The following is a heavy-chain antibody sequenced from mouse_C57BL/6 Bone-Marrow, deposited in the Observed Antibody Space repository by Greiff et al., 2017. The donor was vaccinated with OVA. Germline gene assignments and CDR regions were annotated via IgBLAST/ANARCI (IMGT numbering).Heavy chain of an antibody. CDR1: GYTFTGYW. CDR2: IHPNSGST. D-gene: IGHD2-5*01. CDR3: ARGAYYSNPYYAMDY. V-gene: IGHV1-64*01. J-gene: IGHJ4*01. Sequence: VQVVESGAELMKPGASVKLSCKATGYTFTGYWIEWVKQRPGQGLEWIGMIHPNSGSTNYNEKFKSKATLTVDKSSSTAYMQLSSLTSEDSAVYYCARGAYYSNPYYAMDYWGQGTSVTVSS.